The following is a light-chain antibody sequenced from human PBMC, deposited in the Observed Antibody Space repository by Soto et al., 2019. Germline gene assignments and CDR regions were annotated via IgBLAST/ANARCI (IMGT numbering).Light chain of an antibody. Sequence: DIHMTQSPSTPSPSVGDRVTITCRARQSISIWLDWYQQKPGRAPNLLIYGTSSLESGVTSRFSGSGSGTEFTLTISSLQPDDFATYDCQHYNDYSWTFGQGTKVEIK. CDR1: QSISIW. J-gene: IGKJ1*01. V-gene: IGKV1-5*03. CDR2: GTS. CDR3: QHYNDYSWT.